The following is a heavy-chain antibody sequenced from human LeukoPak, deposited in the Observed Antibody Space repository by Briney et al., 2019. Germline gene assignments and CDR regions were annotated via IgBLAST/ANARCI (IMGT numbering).Heavy chain of an antibody. D-gene: IGHD3-10*01. Sequence: ASVKVSCKASGYTFTSYAMNWVRQAPGQGPEWMGWINTNTGNPTYAQGFTGRFVFSLDTSVSTAYLQISSLKAEDTAVYYCARAPVNSGNYYYYMDVWGKGTTVTVSS. J-gene: IGHJ6*03. CDR2: INTNTGNP. V-gene: IGHV7-4-1*02. CDR1: GYTFTSYA. CDR3: ARAPVNSGNYYYYMDV.